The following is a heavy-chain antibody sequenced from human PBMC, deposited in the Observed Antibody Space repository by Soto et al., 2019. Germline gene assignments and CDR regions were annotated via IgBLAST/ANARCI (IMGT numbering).Heavy chain of an antibody. Sequence: GESLKISCKGSGYSFTSYWIGLVRQMPGKGLEWMGIIYPGDSDTRYSPSFQGQVTISADKSISTAYLQWSSLKASDTAMYYCARIGVATTPGMDVWGQGTTVTVSS. CDR2: IYPGDSDT. J-gene: IGHJ6*02. V-gene: IGHV5-51*01. CDR1: GYSFTSYW. CDR3: ARIGVATTPGMDV. D-gene: IGHD5-12*01.